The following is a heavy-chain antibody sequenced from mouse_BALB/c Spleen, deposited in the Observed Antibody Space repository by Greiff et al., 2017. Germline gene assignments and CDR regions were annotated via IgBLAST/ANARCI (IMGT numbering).Heavy chain of an antibody. CDR3: ASFYYDYDGFAY. Sequence: VQLQESGAELAKPGASVKMSCKASGYTFTSYWMHWVKQRPGQGLEWIGYINPSTGYTEYNQKFKDKATLTVDKSSSTAYMQLSSPTSEDSAVYYCASFYYDYDGFAYWGQGTLVTVSA. CDR1: GYTFTSYW. CDR2: INPSTGYT. D-gene: IGHD2-4*01. J-gene: IGHJ3*01. V-gene: IGHV1-7*01.